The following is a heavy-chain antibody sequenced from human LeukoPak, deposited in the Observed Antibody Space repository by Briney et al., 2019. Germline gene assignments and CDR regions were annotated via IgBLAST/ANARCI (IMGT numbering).Heavy chain of an antibody. J-gene: IGHJ4*02. CDR2: IWYDGSKR. V-gene: IGHV3-33*01. CDR1: GFSFRSYG. Sequence: PGRSLRLSCVASGFSFRSYGMPWVRQAPGKGLEWVAVIWYDGSKRFYADSVKGRFTISRDDSKNTPYLQMNSLRAEDTAMYYCALLNPWDYWGRGTLVTVSS. CDR3: ALLNPWDY.